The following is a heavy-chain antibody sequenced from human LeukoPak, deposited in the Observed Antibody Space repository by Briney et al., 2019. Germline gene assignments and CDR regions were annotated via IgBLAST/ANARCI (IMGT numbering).Heavy chain of an antibody. D-gene: IGHD3-10*01. Sequence: SETLSLTCAVYGGSFSGYYWSWIRQPPGKGLEWIGEINHSGSTNYNPSLKSRVTISVDTSKNQFSLKLSSVTAADTAVYYCARHRRYYYGSGSYSYFDYWGQGTLVTVSS. CDR1: GGSFSGYY. V-gene: IGHV4-34*01. J-gene: IGHJ4*02. CDR3: ARHRRYYYGSGSYSYFDY. CDR2: INHSGST.